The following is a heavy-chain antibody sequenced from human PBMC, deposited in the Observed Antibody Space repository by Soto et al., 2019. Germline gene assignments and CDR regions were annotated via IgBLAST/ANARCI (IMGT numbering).Heavy chain of an antibody. V-gene: IGHV1-18*01. J-gene: IGHJ4*02. CDR1: GYTFTSYG. Sequence: QVQLVQSGAEVKKPGASVKVSCKASGYTFTSYGISWVRQAPGQGLEWMGWISAYNGNTNYAQKLQGRVTMTTDTSTSTAYMELRSLRSDDTAVYYCAGDDQQPGVRCHFDYWGQGTLVTVSS. CDR3: AGDDQQPGVRCHFDY. D-gene: IGHD6-13*01. CDR2: ISAYNGNT.